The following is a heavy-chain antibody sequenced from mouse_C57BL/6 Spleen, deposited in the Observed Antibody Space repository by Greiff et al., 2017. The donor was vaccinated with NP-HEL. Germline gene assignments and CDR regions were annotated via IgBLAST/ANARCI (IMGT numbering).Heavy chain of an antibody. J-gene: IGHJ1*03. CDR2: INPSNGGT. D-gene: IGHD2-2*01. CDR3: AREGYGYDGYFDV. Sequence: QVQLQQPGTELVKPGASVKLSCKASGYTFTSYWMPWVKQRPGQGLEWIGNINPSNGGTNYNEKFKSKATLTVDKSSSTAYMQLSSLTSEDSAVYYCAREGYGYDGYFDVWGTGTTVTVSS. CDR1: GYTFTSYW. V-gene: IGHV1-53*01.